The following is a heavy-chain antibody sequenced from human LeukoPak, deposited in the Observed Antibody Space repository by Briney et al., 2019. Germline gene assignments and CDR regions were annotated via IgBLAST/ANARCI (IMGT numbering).Heavy chain of an antibody. V-gene: IGHV3-7*01. J-gene: IGHJ4*02. CDR3: VSQEVVPH. Sequence: PGGSLRLSCAASGFTFSDYYMSWVRQAPGKGLEWVANVKEDGTTKQYVDSVKGRFTISRDNAKNSLYLQMDSLRAEDTAVYYCVSQEVVPHWGQGTLVSVSS. CDR1: GFTFSDYY. CDR2: VKEDGTTK. D-gene: IGHD2-15*01.